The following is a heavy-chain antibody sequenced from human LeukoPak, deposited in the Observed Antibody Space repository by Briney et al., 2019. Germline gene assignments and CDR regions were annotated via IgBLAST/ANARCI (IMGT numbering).Heavy chain of an antibody. D-gene: IGHD5-18*01. V-gene: IGHV3-7*03. CDR2: IKQDGSEK. Sequence: GGSLRLSCAASGFTFSSSWMSWVRQAPGKGLEWVANIKQDGSEKYYVDSVKGRFIISRDNAKNSLYLQMNSLRAEDTAVYYCARGGDTAMAFDYWGQGTLVTVSS. J-gene: IGHJ4*02. CDR1: GFTFSSSW. CDR3: ARGGDTAMAFDY.